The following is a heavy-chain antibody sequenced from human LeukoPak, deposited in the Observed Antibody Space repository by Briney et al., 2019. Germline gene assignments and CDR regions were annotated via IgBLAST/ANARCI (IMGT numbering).Heavy chain of an antibody. CDR1: GFTFSDYS. V-gene: IGHV3-30*02. CDR3: AKDYSSSSYYYLDV. CDR2: IRYDGNNK. Sequence: QPGGSLRLSCAASGFTFSDYSMHWVRQAPGKGLNWVAFIRYDGNNKYYADSVKGRFTISRDNSKNPLYLQMNSLRAEDTAIYYCAKDYSSSSYYYLDVWGKGTTVTVSS. D-gene: IGHD6-6*01. J-gene: IGHJ6*03.